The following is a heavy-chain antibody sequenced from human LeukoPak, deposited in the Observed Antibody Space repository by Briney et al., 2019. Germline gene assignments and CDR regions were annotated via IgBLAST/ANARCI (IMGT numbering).Heavy chain of an antibody. D-gene: IGHD6-19*01. V-gene: IGHV3-7*05. J-gene: IGHJ4*02. CDR2: IKQDGSEQ. Sequence: AGGSLRLSCAASGFSLSSHWMSWVRQAPGKGLEWVANIKQDGSEQYYVDSVRGRFTISRDNAQNSLYLQMNSLRAEDTAIYYCARESAGGPDYWGQGTLVTVSS. CDR1: GFSLSSHW. CDR3: ARESAGGPDY.